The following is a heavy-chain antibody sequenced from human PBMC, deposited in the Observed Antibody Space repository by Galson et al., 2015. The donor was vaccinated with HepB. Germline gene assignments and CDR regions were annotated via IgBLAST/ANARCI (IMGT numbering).Heavy chain of an antibody. D-gene: IGHD3-22*01. CDR1: GGTFSSYA. CDR3: ARDADSSGYRGDFYFDY. CDR2: IIPIFGTA. Sequence: SVKVSCKASGGTFSSYAISWVRQAPGQGLEWMGGIIPIFGTANYAQKFQGGVTITADESTSTAYMELSSLRSEDTAVYYCARDADSSGYRGDFYFDYWGQGTLVTVSS. J-gene: IGHJ4*02. V-gene: IGHV1-69*13.